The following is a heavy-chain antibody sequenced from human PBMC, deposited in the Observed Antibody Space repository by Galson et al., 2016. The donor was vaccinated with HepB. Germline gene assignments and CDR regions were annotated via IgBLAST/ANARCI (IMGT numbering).Heavy chain of an antibody. V-gene: IGHV3-53*01. CDR1: GFTVSSNY. CDR2: IYNGGNT. CDR3: AKTPKKGENGGLLNY. Sequence: SLRLSCAASGFTVSSNYMNWVRQAPGKGLEWVSVIYNGGNTYYADSVKGRFTISRDNSKNTLYLQMNSLRAEDTAVYYCAKTPKKGENGGLLNYWGQGILVTVSS. J-gene: IGHJ1*01. D-gene: IGHD2-15*01.